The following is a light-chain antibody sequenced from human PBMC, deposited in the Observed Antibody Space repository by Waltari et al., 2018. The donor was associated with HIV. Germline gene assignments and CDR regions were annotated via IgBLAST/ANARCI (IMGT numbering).Light chain of an antibody. V-gene: IGKV3-20*01. CDR3: QQYGSKYT. Sequence: VLTQSPATLSLSPGESAALFCVASQPINTNHVAWYQQKPGQCPRLLIYGAANRVAGVPNRFIGSGSGTDFTLTIRGVEPEDFAMYYCQQYGSKYTFGQGTRVEIK. J-gene: IGKJ2*01. CDR2: GAA. CDR1: QPINTNH.